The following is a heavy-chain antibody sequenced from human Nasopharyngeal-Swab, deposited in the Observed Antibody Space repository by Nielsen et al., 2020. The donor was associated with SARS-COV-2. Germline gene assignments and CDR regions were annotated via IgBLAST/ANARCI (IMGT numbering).Heavy chain of an antibody. V-gene: IGHV4-59*01. CDR1: GGSISSYY. J-gene: IGHJ5*02. D-gene: IGHD3-3*01. CDR2: IYYSGST. CDR3: ARGTKDFWSGNGGHWFDP. Sequence: SETLSLTCTVSGGSISSYYWSWIRQTPGKGLEWIGYIYYSGSTNYNPSLKSRVTISVDTSKNQFSLKLSSVTAADTAVYYCARGTKDFWSGNGGHWFDPWGQGTLVTVSS.